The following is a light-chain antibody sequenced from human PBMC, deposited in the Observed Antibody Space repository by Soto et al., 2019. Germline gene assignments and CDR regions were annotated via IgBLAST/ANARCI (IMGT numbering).Light chain of an antibody. Sequence: IMLQQSPSTLPFSPGQSAPLSSTFSQIVSNNFLAWYQQRPGQAPRLLIYGASSRATGIPDRFRGSGSGTDFTLTISRLEPEDFAVYYCQQYGSSAWTFGQGTKVDIK. CDR3: QQYGSSAWT. CDR2: GAS. V-gene: IGKV3-20*01. J-gene: IGKJ1*01. CDR1: QIVSNNF.